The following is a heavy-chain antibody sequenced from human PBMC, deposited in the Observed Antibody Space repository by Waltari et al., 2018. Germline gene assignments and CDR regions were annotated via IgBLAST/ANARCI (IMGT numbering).Heavy chain of an antibody. CDR2: IYTSGST. D-gene: IGHD2-15*01. Sequence: QVQLQESGPGLVTPSQTLSLTCTVSGGSISSGSYYWSWIRQPAGKGLEWIGRIYTSGSTNYNPSLKSRVTISVDTSKNQFSLKLSSVTAADTAVYYCARGRIGGFWFDPWGQGTLVTVSS. CDR3: ARGRIGGFWFDP. CDR1: GGSISSGSYY. J-gene: IGHJ5*02. V-gene: IGHV4-61*02.